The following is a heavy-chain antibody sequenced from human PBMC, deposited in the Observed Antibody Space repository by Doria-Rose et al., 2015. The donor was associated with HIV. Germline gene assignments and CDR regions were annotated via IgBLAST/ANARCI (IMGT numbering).Heavy chain of an antibody. CDR2: IFSDDER. CDR1: GVSLSSPGMG. V-gene: IGHV2-26*01. Sequence: QVTLKESGPVLVKPTETLTLTCTVSGVSLSSPGMGVSWIRQPPGKALEWLANIFSDDERSYKTSLKSSLTIYRGTSKSQVVLTMTDMDPVDTATYYCARIKSSRWYHKYYFDFWGQGTLVIVSA. D-gene: IGHD6-13*01. CDR3: ARIKSSRWYHKYYFDF. J-gene: IGHJ4*02.